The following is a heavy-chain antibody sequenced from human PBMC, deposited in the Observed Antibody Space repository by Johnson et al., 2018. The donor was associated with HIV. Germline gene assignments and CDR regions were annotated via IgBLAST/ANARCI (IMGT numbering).Heavy chain of an antibody. CDR1: GFTFSDYY. D-gene: IGHD5-24*01. CDR3: ARACRDGYTCDVFDI. J-gene: IGHJ3*02. V-gene: IGHV3-11*04. Sequence: QVQLVESGGGVVQPGRSLRLSCAASGFTFSDYYMSWLRQAPGKGLEWVSYISSSGSTKYYADSVKGRFTISRDNAKSSLYLQMNSLRAEDTAVYYCARACRDGYTCDVFDIWGQGTMVTVSS. CDR2: ISSSGSTK.